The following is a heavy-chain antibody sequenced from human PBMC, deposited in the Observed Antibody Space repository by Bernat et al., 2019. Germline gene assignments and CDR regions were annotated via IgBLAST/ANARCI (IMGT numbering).Heavy chain of an antibody. CDR3: ARSKGMVRGVIPQPGWFDP. Sequence: QVQLQQWGAGLLKPSETLSLTCAVYGGSFSGYYWSWIRQPPGKGLEWIGEINHSGSTNYNPSLKSRVTISVDTSNLQFSLKLSSVTAADTAVYYCARSKGMVRGVIPQPGWFDPWGQGTLVTVSS. CDR2: INHSGST. D-gene: IGHD3-10*01. CDR1: GGSFSGYY. J-gene: IGHJ5*02. V-gene: IGHV4-34*01.